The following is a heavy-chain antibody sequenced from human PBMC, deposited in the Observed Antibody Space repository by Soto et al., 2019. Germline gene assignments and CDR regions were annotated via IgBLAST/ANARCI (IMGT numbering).Heavy chain of an antibody. CDR3: ASHIVVPAAPPEYSYYGMDV. V-gene: IGHV1-3*01. CDR2: INAGNGNT. Sequence: ASVKVSCKASGYTFTSYAMHWVRQAPGQRLEWMGWINAGNGNTKYSQKFQGRVTITRDTSASTAYMELSSLRSEDTAVYYCASHIVVPAAPPEYSYYGMDVWGQGTTGTVSS. CDR1: GYTFTSYA. D-gene: IGHD2-2*01. J-gene: IGHJ6*02.